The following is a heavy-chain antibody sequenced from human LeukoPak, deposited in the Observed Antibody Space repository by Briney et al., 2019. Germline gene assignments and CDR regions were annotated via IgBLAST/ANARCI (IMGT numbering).Heavy chain of an antibody. CDR1: GFTFSSYG. D-gene: IGHD6-6*01. V-gene: IGHV3-33*01. CDR3: ARDNFSSSSRGYYFDY. Sequence: PGGSLRLTCAASGFTFSSYGMHWVRQAPGKGLEWVAVIWYDGSNKYYTDSVKGRFTISRDNSKNTLYLQMNSLRAEDTAVYYCARDNFSSSSRGYYFDYWGQGTLVTVSS. J-gene: IGHJ4*02. CDR2: IWYDGSNK.